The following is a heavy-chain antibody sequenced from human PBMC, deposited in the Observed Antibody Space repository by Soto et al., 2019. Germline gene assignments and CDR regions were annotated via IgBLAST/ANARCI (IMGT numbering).Heavy chain of an antibody. CDR3: ARAAVAGIYSAFDI. CDR2: IWYDGSNK. CDR1: GFTFSSYG. V-gene: IGHV3-33*01. D-gene: IGHD6-19*01. J-gene: IGHJ3*02. Sequence: PGGSLRLSCAASGFTFSSYGMHWVRQAPGKGLEWVAVIWYDGSNKYYADSVKGRFTISRDNSKNTLYLQMNSLRAEDTAVYYCARAAVAGIYSAFDIWGQGTMVTVSS.